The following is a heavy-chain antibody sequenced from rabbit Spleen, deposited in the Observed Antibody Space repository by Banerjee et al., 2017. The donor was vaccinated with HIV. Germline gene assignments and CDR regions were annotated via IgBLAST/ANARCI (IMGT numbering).Heavy chain of an antibody. CDR1: GFTISSSHW. D-gene: IGHD6-1*01. Sequence: QEQLEESGGDLVKPEGSLTLTCTASGFTISSSHWICWVRQAPGKGLEWIACIYNGGSDNTGYASWAKGRFTISKTPSTTVTLQMPSRTAGDTATYFCGRKGVGWYGYVNGLALWGRAPSSPS. V-gene: IGHV1S45*01. CDR3: GRKGVGWYGYVNGLAL. J-gene: IGHJ3*01. CDR2: IYNGGSDNT.